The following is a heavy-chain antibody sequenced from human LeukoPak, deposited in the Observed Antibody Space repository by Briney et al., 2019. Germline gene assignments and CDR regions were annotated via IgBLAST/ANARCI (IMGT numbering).Heavy chain of an antibody. J-gene: IGHJ4*02. Sequence: GGSLRLSCAASGFTFSRYFLAWVRQAPGKGLEWVAGIFAGSGTTQYADSVKGGFTISRDNSQNTLYIQMESLSVEDTAVYYCVKAQRGFDDFWSGYDSWGQGSLVTVSS. V-gene: IGHV3-23*01. CDR1: GFTFSRYF. CDR3: VKAQRGFDDFWSGYDS. D-gene: IGHD3-3*01. CDR2: IFAGSGTT.